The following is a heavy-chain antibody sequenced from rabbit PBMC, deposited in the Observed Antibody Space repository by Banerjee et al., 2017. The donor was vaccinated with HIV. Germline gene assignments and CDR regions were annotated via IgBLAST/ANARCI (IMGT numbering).Heavy chain of an antibody. J-gene: IGHJ4*01. V-gene: IGHV1S45*01. CDR2: IYVGSSGYT. Sequence: QEQLVESGGGLVQPGGSLKLSCKASGFSFSSGYDMCWVRQAPGKGLEWIACIYVGSSGYTYYASWAKGRFTISRTSSTTVALQMTSLTAADTATYFCARDLAGVIGWNFNLWGPGTLVTVS. D-gene: IGHD4-1*01. CDR3: ARDLAGVIGWNFNL. CDR1: GFSFSSGYD.